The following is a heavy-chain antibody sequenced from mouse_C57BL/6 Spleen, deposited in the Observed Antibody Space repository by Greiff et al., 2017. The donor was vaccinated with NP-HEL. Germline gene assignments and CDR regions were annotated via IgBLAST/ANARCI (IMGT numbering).Heavy chain of an antibody. V-gene: IGHV2-3*01. D-gene: IGHD2-12*01. CDR2: IWGDGST. Sequence: VKLMESGPGLVAPSQSLSITCTVSGFSLTSYGVSWVRQPPGKGLEWLGVIWGDGSTNYHSALISRLSIIKDNSQSQVFLKLHSLQTDDTATYYCAKLGNPYDDEYFDVWGTGTTVTVTS. J-gene: IGHJ1*03. CDR1: GFSLTSYG. CDR3: AKLGNPYDDEYFDV.